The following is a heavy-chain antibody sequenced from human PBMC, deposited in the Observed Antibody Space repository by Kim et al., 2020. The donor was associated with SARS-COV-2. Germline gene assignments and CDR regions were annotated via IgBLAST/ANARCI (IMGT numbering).Heavy chain of an antibody. Sequence: GSTDHNPSLKSRVTLSVDTSKNQFSLKLSSVTAADTAVYYCARDRSGSYYWGQGTLVTVSS. CDR3: ARDRSGSYY. J-gene: IGHJ4*02. D-gene: IGHD1-26*01. V-gene: IGHV4-39*07. CDR2: GST.